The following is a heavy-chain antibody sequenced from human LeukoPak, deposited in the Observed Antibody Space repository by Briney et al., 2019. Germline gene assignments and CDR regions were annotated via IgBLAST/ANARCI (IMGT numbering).Heavy chain of an antibody. CDR3: ASYYASGVSAYNYYGMDV. CDR1: GHSISTGYY. Sequence: PSETLSLTCAVSGHSISTGYYWGWIRQPPGKGLEWIGSTSHNRGTYYNLSLKSRVTISMDTSKNQISLRLTSVTAADTAVYYCASYYASGVSAYNYYGMDVWGKGTTVTVSS. J-gene: IGHJ6*04. CDR2: TSHNRGT. V-gene: IGHV4-38-2*01. D-gene: IGHD3-10*01.